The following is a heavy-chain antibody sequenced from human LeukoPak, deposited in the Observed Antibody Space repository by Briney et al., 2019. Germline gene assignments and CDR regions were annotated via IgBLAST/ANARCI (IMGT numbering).Heavy chain of an antibody. J-gene: IGHJ6*03. CDR1: GGSISTYY. D-gene: IGHD3-10*01. CDR2: IYYSGRT. Sequence: PSETLSLTCTVSGGSISTYYWNWIRQPPGKGLEWIGYIYYSGRTNYNPSLKSRVSISIDTSKNQFSLKLSSVTAADTAVYYCARSMVRVHYYYYMDVWGKGTTVTISS. V-gene: IGHV4-59*01. CDR3: ARSMVRVHYYYYMDV.